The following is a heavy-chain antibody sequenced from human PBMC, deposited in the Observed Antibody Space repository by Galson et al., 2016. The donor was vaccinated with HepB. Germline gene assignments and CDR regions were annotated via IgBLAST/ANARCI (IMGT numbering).Heavy chain of an antibody. J-gene: IGHJ4*02. D-gene: IGHD3-9*01. V-gene: IGHV3-30*18. CDR1: GFTFSTYG. CDR2: ISHDGSNK. Sequence: SLRLSCAASGFTFSTYGMHWVRQAPGKGLEWVAVISHDGSNKYYTDTVKGRFTISRDKSKNTLFLQMNSLRAEDTAVYYCAKDQGGLRFYDYLTYTPLDYWGQGTLVTVSS. CDR3: AKDQGGLRFYDYLTYTPLDY.